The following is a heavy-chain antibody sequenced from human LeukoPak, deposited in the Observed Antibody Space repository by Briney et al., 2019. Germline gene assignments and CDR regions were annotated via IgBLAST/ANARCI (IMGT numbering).Heavy chain of an antibody. V-gene: IGHV3-9*01. CDR2: ISWNSGSI. D-gene: IGHD3-22*01. CDR1: GFTFDDYA. J-gene: IGHJ4*02. Sequence: GGSLRLSCAASGFTFDDYAMHWVRQAPGKGLEWVSGISWNSGSIGYADSVKGRFTISRDNAKNSLYLQMNSLRAEDTALYYCAKDIRPWYYYDSSGLDYWGQGTLVTASS. CDR3: AKDIRPWYYYDSSGLDY.